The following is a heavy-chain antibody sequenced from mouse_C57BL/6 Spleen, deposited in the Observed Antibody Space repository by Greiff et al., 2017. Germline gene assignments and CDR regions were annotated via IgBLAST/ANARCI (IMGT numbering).Heavy chain of an antibody. J-gene: IGHJ3*01. D-gene: IGHD2-4*01. CDR1: GFTFSSYA. CDR2: ISSGGDYI. CDR3: TREGLGGSWFAY. V-gene: IGHV5-9-1*02. Sequence: DVQLVESGEGLVKPGGSLKLSCAASGFTFSSYAMSWVRQTPEKRLEWVAYISSGGDYISYADTVKGRFTISRDNARNTLYLQMSSLKSEDTAMYYCTREGLGGSWFAYWGQGTLVTVSA.